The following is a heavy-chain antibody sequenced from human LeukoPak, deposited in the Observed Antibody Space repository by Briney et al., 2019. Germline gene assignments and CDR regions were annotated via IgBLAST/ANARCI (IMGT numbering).Heavy chain of an antibody. CDR3: ARVFCSSGNMCYKRSPDFDP. J-gene: IGHJ5*02. Sequence: ASMNVSCKASGYTFSNFYMHWLRQVPGHGPEWMGWIDPKTGGTKYAQKFQGRITVTADTSISTAYIRPTELTSGDTAVYYCARVFCSSGNMCYKRSPDFDPWGQGTLITVSS. CDR1: GYTFSNFY. D-gene: IGHD2-15*01. V-gene: IGHV1-2*02. CDR2: IDPKTGGT.